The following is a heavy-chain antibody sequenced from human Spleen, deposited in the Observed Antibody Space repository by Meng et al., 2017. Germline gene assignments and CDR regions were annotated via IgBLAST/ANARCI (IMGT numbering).Heavy chain of an antibody. V-gene: IGHV4-39*07. CDR2: IYDSAST. J-gene: IGHJ6*02. Sequence: SETLSLTCTVSGGSIGSSGYYWGWIRQPPGKGLEWIGTIYDSASTYYNPSLKSRLTISVDTSKDQFSLNLSSVTAADTAVYYCARGAVVTLIFYHAMDVWGQGTTVTVSS. D-gene: IGHD2-21*02. CDR1: GGSIGSSGYY. CDR3: ARGAVVTLIFYHAMDV.